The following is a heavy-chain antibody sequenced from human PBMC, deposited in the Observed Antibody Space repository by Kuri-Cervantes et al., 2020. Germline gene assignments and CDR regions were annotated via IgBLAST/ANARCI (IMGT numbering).Heavy chain of an antibody. CDR3: ARVARDTDYGDYVGAFDI. V-gene: IGHV4-39*07. CDR2: IYYSGST. Sequence: SETLSLTCTVSGGSISSSSYYWGWIRQPPGKGLEWIGSIYYSGSTYYNPSLKSRVTISVDTSKNQFSLKLSSVTAADTAVYYCARVARDTDYGDYVGAFDIWGQGTMVTVSS. CDR1: GGSISSSSYY. D-gene: IGHD4-17*01. J-gene: IGHJ3*02.